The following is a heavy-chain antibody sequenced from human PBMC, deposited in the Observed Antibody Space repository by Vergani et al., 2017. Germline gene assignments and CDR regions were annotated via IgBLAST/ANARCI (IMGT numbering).Heavy chain of an antibody. J-gene: IGHJ3*01. Sequence: QLLESGGGLIQPGGSLRLSCAASGFTFNSYAMTWVRQAPGKGLEWVSGINNNGGSTYYADRVKGRFTISRDNSKNTLYLQMTDLRAEDTATCYCAKVGGSTSCPYWGGAFDVWGHGTMVTVSS. CDR3: AKVGGSTSCPYWGGAFDV. CDR2: INNNGGST. CDR1: GFTFNSYA. V-gene: IGHV3-23*01. D-gene: IGHD2-2*01.